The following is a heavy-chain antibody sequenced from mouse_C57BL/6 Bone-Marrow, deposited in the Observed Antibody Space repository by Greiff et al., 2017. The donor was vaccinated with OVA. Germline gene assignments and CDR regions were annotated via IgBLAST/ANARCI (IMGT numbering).Heavy chain of an antibody. J-gene: IGHJ3*01. Sequence: EVKLMESGAELVRPGASVKLSCTASGFNIKDYYMQWVKQRPERGLEWIGRIDPEDGDTEYAPKFEGKATETADTSSNTAYLQLSTLTSADSSVYYCTTLVSGKKWGQGTLVTVSA. V-gene: IGHV14-1*01. CDR3: TTLVSGKK. D-gene: IGHD6-2*01. CDR1: GFNIKDYY. CDR2: IDPEDGDT.